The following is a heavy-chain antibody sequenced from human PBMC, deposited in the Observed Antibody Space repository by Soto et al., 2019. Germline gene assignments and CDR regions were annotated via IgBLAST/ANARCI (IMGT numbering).Heavy chain of an antibody. Sequence: SETLSLTCTVSCGSISSGGYYWSWIRQHPGKGLEWIGYIYYSGSTYYNPSLKSRVTISVDTSKNQFSLKLSSVTAADTAVYYCARSTYYDFWSGYYSHFDYWGQGTLVTVPQ. D-gene: IGHD3-3*01. CDR2: IYYSGST. V-gene: IGHV4-31*03. CDR1: CGSISSGGYY. J-gene: IGHJ4*02. CDR3: ARSTYYDFWSGYYSHFDY.